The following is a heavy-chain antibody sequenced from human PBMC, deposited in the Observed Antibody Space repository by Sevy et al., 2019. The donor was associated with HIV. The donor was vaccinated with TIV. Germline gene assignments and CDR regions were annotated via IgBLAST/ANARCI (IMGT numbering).Heavy chain of an antibody. CDR2: ISACNGNT. Sequence: ASVKVSCKASGYTFTSYGISWVRQAPGQGLEWMGWISACNGNTNYAQKLQGRVTMTTDTSTSTAYMELRSLRSDDTAVYYCAREDLSSWYYYYYGMDVWGQGTTVTVSS. D-gene: IGHD6-13*01. V-gene: IGHV1-18*01. J-gene: IGHJ6*02. CDR1: GYTFTSYG. CDR3: AREDLSSWYYYYYGMDV.